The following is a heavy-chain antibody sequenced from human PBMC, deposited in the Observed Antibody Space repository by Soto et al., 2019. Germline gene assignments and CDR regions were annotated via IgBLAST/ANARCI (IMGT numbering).Heavy chain of an antibody. CDR3: VKDRSTSDWYGYFDS. CDR2: ISCTGGNT. D-gene: IGHD6-19*01. J-gene: IGHJ4*02. CDR1: GFTFSTFA. Sequence: VGSLRLSCAASGFTFSTFAMSWVRRAPGKGLEWVSAISCTGGNTYSTDSVKGRFTISRDNSKNTLYLQMNSLRAEDTAVYYCVKDRSTSDWYGYFDSWGQGTLVTVSS. V-gene: IGHV3-23*01.